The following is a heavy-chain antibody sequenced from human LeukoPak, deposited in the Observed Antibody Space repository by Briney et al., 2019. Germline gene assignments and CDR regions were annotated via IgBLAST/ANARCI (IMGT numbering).Heavy chain of an antibody. Sequence: GGALRLSCAASGFTFSSFDMHGVRQPTGRDLDWVSTIGTASDTYFPGSVEGRFTLSRDNAKNSLYLQMNGLTAGDTAVYYCARGPPRGKYYYMDVWGKGTTVTVSS. J-gene: IGHJ6*03. D-gene: IGHD1-1*01. V-gene: IGHV3-13*01. CDR2: IGTASDT. CDR3: ARGPPRGKYYYMDV. CDR1: GFTFSSFD.